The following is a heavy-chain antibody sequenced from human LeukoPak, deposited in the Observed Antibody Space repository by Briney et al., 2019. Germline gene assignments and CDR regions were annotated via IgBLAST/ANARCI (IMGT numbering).Heavy chain of an antibody. CDR2: IYYSGST. CDR1: GGSISSYY. V-gene: IGHV4-59*01. CDR3: ARLKCISTTCPSRYVMDV. D-gene: IGHD2-2*01. Sequence: PSETLSLTCSVSGGSISSYYWSWIRQPPGKGLEYIGYIYYSGSTNYNPSLKSRVTISVDTSKDQFSLNLTSVAAADTAVYYCARLKCISTTCPSRYVMDVWGQGTTVTVSS. J-gene: IGHJ6*02.